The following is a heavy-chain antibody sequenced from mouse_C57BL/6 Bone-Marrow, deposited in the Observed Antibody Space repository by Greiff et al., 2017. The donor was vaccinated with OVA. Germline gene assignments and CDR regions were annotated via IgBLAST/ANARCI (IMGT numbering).Heavy chain of an antibody. D-gene: IGHD3-2*01. CDR1: GYAFSSSW. Sequence: LEESGPELVKPGASVKISCKASGYAFSSSWMNWVKQRPGKGLEWIGRIYPGDGETNYNGKFKGQATLTADKSSSTAYMQLSSLTSEDSAVYFCARSRLDSSYAMDYWGQGTSVTVSS. V-gene: IGHV1-82*01. J-gene: IGHJ4*01. CDR3: ARSRLDSSYAMDY. CDR2: IYPGDGET.